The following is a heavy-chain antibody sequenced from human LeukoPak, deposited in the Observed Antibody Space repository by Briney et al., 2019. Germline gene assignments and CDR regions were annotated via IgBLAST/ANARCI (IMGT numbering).Heavy chain of an antibody. CDR2: IYTSGST. D-gene: IGHD6-13*01. Sequence: SETLSLTCTVSGGSTDSYYYWSWIRQPPGKGLEWIGRIYTSGSTNYNPSLKSRVTMSVDTSKNQFSLKLSSVTAADTAVYYCARDGISSSSWYDRYYMDVWGKGTTVTVSS. V-gene: IGHV4-4*07. J-gene: IGHJ6*03. CDR3: ARDGISSSSWYDRYYMDV. CDR1: GGSTDSYYY.